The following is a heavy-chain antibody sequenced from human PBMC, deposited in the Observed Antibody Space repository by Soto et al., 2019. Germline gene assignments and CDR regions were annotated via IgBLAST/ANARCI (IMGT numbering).Heavy chain of an antibody. CDR3: ARDYGGNWEDAFDI. Sequence: PGGSLRLSCAASGFTFSSYSMNWVRQAEGKGLEWVSYISSSSSTIYYADSVKGRFTISRDNAKNSLYLQMNSLRDEDTAVYYCARDYGGNWEDAFDIWGQGTMVTVSS. CDR1: GFTFSSYS. V-gene: IGHV3-48*02. D-gene: IGHD2-15*01. CDR2: ISSSSSTI. J-gene: IGHJ3*02.